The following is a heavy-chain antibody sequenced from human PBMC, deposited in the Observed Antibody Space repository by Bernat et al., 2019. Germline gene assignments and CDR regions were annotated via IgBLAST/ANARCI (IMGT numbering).Heavy chain of an antibody. V-gene: IGHV3-23*01. CDR2: ISNSGGSA. Sequence: EVQLLESGGGLVQPGGSLRLSCAASGFTSSSHAMSWVRQAPGKGLEWVSTISNSGGSAYYAESVKGRFTISRDNPKNTLSLQMNNLRAEDTAVYYCAASGYGTIDIWGQGTMVTVS. J-gene: IGHJ3*02. CDR1: GFTSSSHA. D-gene: IGHD3-22*01. CDR3: AASGYGTIDI.